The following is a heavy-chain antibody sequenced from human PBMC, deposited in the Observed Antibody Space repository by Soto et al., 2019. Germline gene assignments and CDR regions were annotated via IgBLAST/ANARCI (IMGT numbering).Heavy chain of an antibody. CDR3: ARSGYSYGYGAYYYYGMDV. D-gene: IGHD5-18*01. J-gene: IGHJ6*02. Sequence: ASVEVSWEASGGTFSSYAIIWVRQAPGQGLEWMGGIIPIFGTANYAQKFQGRVTITADKSTSTAYMELSSLRSEDTAVYYCARSGYSYGYGAYYYYGMDVWGQGTTVPVSS. V-gene: IGHV1-69*06. CDR2: IIPIFGTA. CDR1: GGTFSSYA.